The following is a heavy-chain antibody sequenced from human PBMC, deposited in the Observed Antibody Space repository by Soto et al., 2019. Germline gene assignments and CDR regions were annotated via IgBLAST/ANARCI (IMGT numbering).Heavy chain of an antibody. CDR1: GFTFSSYG. CDR2: ISYDGSNK. Sequence: PGGSLRLSCAASGFTFSSYGMHWVRQAPGKGLEWVAVISYDGSNKYYADPVKGRFTISRDNSKNTLYLQMNSLRAEDTAVYYCAKEENQEYFDYWGQGTLVTVSS. CDR3: AKEENQEYFDY. V-gene: IGHV3-30*18. J-gene: IGHJ4*02.